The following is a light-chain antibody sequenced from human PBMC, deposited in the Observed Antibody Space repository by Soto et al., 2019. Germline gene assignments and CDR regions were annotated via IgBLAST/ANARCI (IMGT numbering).Light chain of an antibody. Sequence: EIVMTQSPATLSVSPGERATLSCRASQSVSGNLAWYQQKPGQAPRLLIYGASTRATGIPARFSGSGSGTEFTLTISSLQTEDFAVYYCQQYNNWPPVTFGQGTKVEIK. CDR2: GAS. V-gene: IGKV3-15*01. CDR1: QSVSGN. CDR3: QQYNNWPPVT. J-gene: IGKJ1*01.